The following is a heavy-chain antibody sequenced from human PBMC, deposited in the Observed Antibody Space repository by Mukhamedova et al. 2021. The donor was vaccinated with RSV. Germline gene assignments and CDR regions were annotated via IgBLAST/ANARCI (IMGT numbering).Heavy chain of an antibody. CDR3: ARHRDGSTGYYWIH. D-gene: IGHD3-22*01. J-gene: IGHJ4*02. V-gene: IGHV3-74*01. Sequence: WVHQAPGKGPEWVSSINSEGSTITYADSVKGRFTISRDNAKNTLSLQMNSLRAEDSAVYYCARHRDGSTGYYWIHWGQGTLVTVSS. CDR2: INSEGSTI.